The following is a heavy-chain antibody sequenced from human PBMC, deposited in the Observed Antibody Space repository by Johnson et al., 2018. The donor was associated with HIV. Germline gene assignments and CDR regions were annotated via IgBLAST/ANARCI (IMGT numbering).Heavy chain of an antibody. J-gene: IGHJ3*02. CDR3: AETPGIAAAGTGYAFDI. D-gene: IGHD6-13*01. Sequence: VPLVESGGGVVQPGRSLRLSCAASGFTFSSYGMHWVRHAPGKGLEWVAVISYDGSDKYYADSVKGRFTISRDNSKNTLYLQMNSLRAEDTAVYYCAETPGIAAAGTGYAFDIWGQGTMVTVSS. CDR2: ISYDGSDK. CDR1: GFTFSSYG. V-gene: IGHV3-30*03.